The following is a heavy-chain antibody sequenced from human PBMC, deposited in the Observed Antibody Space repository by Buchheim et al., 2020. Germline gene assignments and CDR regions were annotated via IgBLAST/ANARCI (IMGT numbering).Heavy chain of an antibody. Sequence: EVQLVESGGGLVQPGGSLRLSCAASGFAFSSFWMHWVRQVPGKGLVWLSRVQSDGRRTDYVDSVKGRFTISRDNAENTLYLQMDSLRAEDTGVYYCTRSTYGWSLQDTWGQGTL. CDR3: TRSTYGWSLQDT. CDR2: VQSDGRRT. CDR1: GFAFSSFW. J-gene: IGHJ5*02. D-gene: IGHD6-19*01. V-gene: IGHV3-74*01.